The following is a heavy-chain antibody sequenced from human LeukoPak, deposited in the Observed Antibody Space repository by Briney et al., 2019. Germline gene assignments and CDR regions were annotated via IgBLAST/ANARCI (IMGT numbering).Heavy chain of an antibody. Sequence: GGSLRLSCAASGFTFTSYSLTWVRQAPGQGLEWVSYIGASGKYIHHADSVKGRFSISRDNAKNTVFLQMNSLTVADTAVYYCARIRESMGPFDHWGQSTLVGVAS. D-gene: IGHD2/OR15-2a*01. CDR1: GFTFTSYS. CDR3: ARIRESMGPFDH. V-gene: IGHV3-21*05. J-gene: IGHJ4*02. CDR2: IGASGKYI.